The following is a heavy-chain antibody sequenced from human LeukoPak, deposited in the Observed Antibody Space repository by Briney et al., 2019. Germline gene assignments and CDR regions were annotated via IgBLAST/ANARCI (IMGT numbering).Heavy chain of an antibody. V-gene: IGHV3-23*01. Sequence: GGSLRLSCAVSGVTLSNYGMSWVRQAPGKGLEWVAGISDSGGSTNYADSVKGRFTISRDNAKNTLYLQMNSLRAEDTAVYFCAKRGVVIRVILVGFHKQAYYFDSWGQGALVTVSS. CDR2: ISDSGGST. CDR3: AKRGVVIRVILVGFHKQAYYFDS. CDR1: GVTLSNYG. J-gene: IGHJ4*02. D-gene: IGHD3-10*01.